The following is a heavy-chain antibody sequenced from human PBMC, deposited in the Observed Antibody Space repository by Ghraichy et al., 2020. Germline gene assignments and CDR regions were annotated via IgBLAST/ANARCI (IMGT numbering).Heavy chain of an antibody. CDR1: GGSISSYY. CDR2: IYYSGST. Sequence: SETLSLTCTVSGGSISSYYWSWIRQPPGKGLEWIGYIYYSGSTGYNPSLKSRVTISVDTSKNHFSLKLSSVTAADTAVYYCARAEYSSSPRPPYWYFDLWGRGTLVTVSS. D-gene: IGHD6-6*01. V-gene: IGHV4-59*01. J-gene: IGHJ2*01. CDR3: ARAEYSSSPRPPYWYFDL.